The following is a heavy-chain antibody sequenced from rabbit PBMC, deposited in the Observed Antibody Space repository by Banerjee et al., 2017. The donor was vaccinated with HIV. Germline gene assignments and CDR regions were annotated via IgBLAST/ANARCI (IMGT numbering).Heavy chain of an antibody. J-gene: IGHJ6*01. CDR2: IYTGSGSA. CDR3: ARSGYGDYGYAYYGMDL. Sequence: QEQLVESGGGLVQPEGSLTLTCTASGFSFSSNYYMCWVRQAPGKGLEWIGCIYTGSGSAYYASWAKGRFTISKTSSTTVTLQMTSLTAADTATYFCARSGYGDYGYAYYGMDLWGPGTLVTVS. CDR1: GFSFSSNYY. D-gene: IGHD6-1*01. V-gene: IGHV1S45*01.